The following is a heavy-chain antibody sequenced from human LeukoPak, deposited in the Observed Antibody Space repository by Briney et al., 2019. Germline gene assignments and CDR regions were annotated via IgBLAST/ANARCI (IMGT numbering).Heavy chain of an antibody. D-gene: IGHD2-15*01. CDR3: ARSVAASRDY. V-gene: IGHV3-20*04. CDR2: INWNGGST. CDR1: GFTFSSYG. J-gene: IGHJ4*02. Sequence: SGGSLRLSCAASGFTFSSYGVRWVRQAPGKGLEWVSGINWNGGSTGYADSVKGRFTISRDNAKNSLYLQMNSLRAEDTALYYCARSVAASRDYWGQGTLVTVSS.